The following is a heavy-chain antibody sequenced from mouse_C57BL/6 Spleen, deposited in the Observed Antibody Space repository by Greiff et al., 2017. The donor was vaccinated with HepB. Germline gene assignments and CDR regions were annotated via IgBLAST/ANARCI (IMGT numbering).Heavy chain of an antibody. CDR3: TRGNFMVTSYYYAMDY. V-gene: IGHV1-15*01. CDR2: IDPETGGT. CDR1: GYTFTDYE. Sequence: VQLVESGAELVRPGASVTLSCKASGYTFTDYEMHWVKQTPVHGLEWIGAIDPETGGTAYNQKFKGKAILTADKSSSTAYMELRSLTSEDSAVYYCTRGNFMVTSYYYAMDYWGQGTSVTVSS. D-gene: IGHD2-2*01. J-gene: IGHJ4*01.